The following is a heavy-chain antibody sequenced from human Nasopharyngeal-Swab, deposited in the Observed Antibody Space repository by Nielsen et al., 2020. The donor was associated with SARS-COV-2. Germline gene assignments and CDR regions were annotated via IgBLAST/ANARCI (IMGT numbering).Heavy chain of an antibody. V-gene: IGHV3-23*01. Sequence: GESLKISCAASGFTFSSYAMTWVRQAPGKGLEWVSAVTGSGYGTYYADSVKGRFTISRDNAKNTLYLQMNSLRAEDTAVYYCARKDVFAYGVDAFDIWGQGTMVTVSS. CDR3: ARKDVFAYGVDAFDI. D-gene: IGHD3-10*01. CDR1: GFTFSSYA. CDR2: VTGSGYGT. J-gene: IGHJ3*02.